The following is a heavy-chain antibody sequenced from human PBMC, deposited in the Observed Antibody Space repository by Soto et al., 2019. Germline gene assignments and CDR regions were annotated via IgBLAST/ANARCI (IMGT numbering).Heavy chain of an antibody. CDR2: IYSGGTT. Sequence: PGGSLRLSCAASGFTFSDHYMSWIRQAPGKGLEWVSVIYSGGTTYYADSVKGRFTISRDKSKNTLYLQMNSLRAEDTAVYYCATIIVAAGKYFDYWGQGTQVTVSS. CDR1: GFTFSDHY. D-gene: IGHD6-13*01. CDR3: ATIIVAAGKYFDY. V-gene: IGHV3-66*01. J-gene: IGHJ4*02.